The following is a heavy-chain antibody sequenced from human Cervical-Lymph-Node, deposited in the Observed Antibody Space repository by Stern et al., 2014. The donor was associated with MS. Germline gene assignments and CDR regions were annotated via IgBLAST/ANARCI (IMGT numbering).Heavy chain of an antibody. D-gene: IGHD3-10*01. J-gene: IGHJ4*02. CDR2: ITASGGNT. Sequence: VQLVESGGGLVHPGGSLRLSCEASGFTFSSYTMTWVRQAPGKGLEWVSSITASGGNTYYTPSVKGRFTISRDNSRNTVYLQVHSLRAEDTAVYHCAKDLPYASGRPDYWGQGTLVTVSS. V-gene: IGHV3-23*04. CDR3: AKDLPYASGRPDY. CDR1: GFTFSSYT.